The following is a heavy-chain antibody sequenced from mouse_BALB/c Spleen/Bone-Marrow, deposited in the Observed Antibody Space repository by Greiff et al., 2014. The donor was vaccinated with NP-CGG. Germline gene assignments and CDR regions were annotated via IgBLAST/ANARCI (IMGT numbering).Heavy chain of an antibody. D-gene: IGHD1-1*01. V-gene: IGHV14-3*02. CDR1: GFNITDTY. CDR2: IDPANGNT. CDR3: AIYYYGSSGFAY. Sequence: EVKLMESGAELVKPGASVKLSCTASGFNITDTYMHWVKQRPEQGLEWIGRIDPANGNTKYDPKFQGKATITADTSSNTAYLQLSSLTSEDTAVYYCAIYYYGSSGFAYWGQGTLVTVSA. J-gene: IGHJ3*01.